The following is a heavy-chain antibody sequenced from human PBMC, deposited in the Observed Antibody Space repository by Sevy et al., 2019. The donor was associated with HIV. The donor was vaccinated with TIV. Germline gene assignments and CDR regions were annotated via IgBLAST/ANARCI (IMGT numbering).Heavy chain of an antibody. CDR2: SRNKANGYTT. CDR3: ARAGNRADWSFHYFDF. D-gene: IGHD3-9*01. CDR1: GFTSSDHY. Sequence: GGSLRLSCAASGFTSSDHYIDWVRQAPGRGLEWVGRSRNKANGYTTEYAASVKVRSSISRDDSKNAVYLQMNSLKTDNAAVYYCARAGNRADWSFHYFDFWGQGALVTVSS. V-gene: IGHV3-72*01. J-gene: IGHJ4*02.